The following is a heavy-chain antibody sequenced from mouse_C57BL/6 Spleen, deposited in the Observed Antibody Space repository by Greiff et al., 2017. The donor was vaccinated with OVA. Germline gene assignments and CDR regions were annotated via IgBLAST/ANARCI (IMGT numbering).Heavy chain of an antibody. V-gene: IGHV1-72*01. CDR3: ARNPSNYDYGDD. CDR2: IVPNRGGT. Sequence: QVQLQQPGAELVKPGASVTLSCKASGYTFTSYWMHWVKQRPGRGLEWIGRIVPNRGGTKYNEKFKRKATLPVYKPSSTAYMQLISLTSEDCAVYYSARNPSNYDYGDDWGQGTTLTVSS. CDR1: GYTFTSYW. J-gene: IGHJ2*01. D-gene: IGHD2-5*01.